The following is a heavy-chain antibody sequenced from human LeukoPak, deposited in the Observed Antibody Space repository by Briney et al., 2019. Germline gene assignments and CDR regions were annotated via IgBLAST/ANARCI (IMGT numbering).Heavy chain of an antibody. D-gene: IGHD6-6*01. CDR2: IYYSGTT. CDR1: GDSISSYY. J-gene: IGHJ6*03. V-gene: IGHV4-59*01. Sequence: SETLSLTCTVSGDSISSYYWSWIRQPPGKGLEWIGYIYYSGTTNSNPSLKSRVTISLDTSKNQFSLKLSSVTAADTAVYYCARAKLEYSSSSEDYYYYYMDVWGKGTTVTVSS. CDR3: ARAKLEYSSSSEDYYYYYMDV.